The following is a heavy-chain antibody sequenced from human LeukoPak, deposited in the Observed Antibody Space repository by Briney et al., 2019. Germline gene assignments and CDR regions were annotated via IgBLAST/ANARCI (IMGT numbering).Heavy chain of an antibody. CDR1: GFTFSSYW. J-gene: IGHJ3*02. Sequence: GGSLRLSCAASGFTFSSYWMSWVRQAPGKGLEWVANIKQDGSEKYYVDSVKGRFTISRDNAKNSLYLQMNSLRAEDTAVYYCARSLFWDILAPGAFDIWGQGTMVTVSS. CDR3: ARSLFWDILAPGAFDI. D-gene: IGHD3-9*01. CDR2: IKQDGSEK. V-gene: IGHV3-7*01.